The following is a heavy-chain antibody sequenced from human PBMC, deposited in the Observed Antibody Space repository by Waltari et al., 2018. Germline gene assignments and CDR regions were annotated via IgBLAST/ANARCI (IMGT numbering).Heavy chain of an antibody. Sequence: QVQLQESGPGLVKPSETLSLTCTVSGGSISSYYWSWIRQPPGKGLEWIGYIYYSGSTNYNPSLKSRVTISVDTSKNQFSLKLSSVTAADTAVYYCARELYGDYRFDYWGQGTLVTVSS. CDR3: ARELYGDYRFDY. CDR1: GGSISSYY. CDR2: IYYSGST. D-gene: IGHD4-17*01. J-gene: IGHJ4*02. V-gene: IGHV4-59*01.